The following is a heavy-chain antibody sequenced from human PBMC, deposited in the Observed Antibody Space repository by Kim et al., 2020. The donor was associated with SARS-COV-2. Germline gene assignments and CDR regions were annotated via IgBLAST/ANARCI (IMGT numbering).Heavy chain of an antibody. Sequence: ASVKVSCKASGYIFRNYVMHWVRQAPGQRLEWMGWINAGNGDTKYSQKFQGRVSITRDTSASTVNMELSTLRSEDTAVYYCARWGGEIYDPYFDYWGQGTLITVSS. D-gene: IGHD3-10*01. V-gene: IGHV1-3*01. CDR2: INAGNGDT. CDR3: ARWGGEIYDPYFDY. J-gene: IGHJ4*02. CDR1: GYIFRNYV.